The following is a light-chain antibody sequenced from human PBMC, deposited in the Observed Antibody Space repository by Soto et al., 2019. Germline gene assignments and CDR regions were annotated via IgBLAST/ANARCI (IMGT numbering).Light chain of an antibody. Sequence: DIQMTQSPSMLSASVGDRVTVTCRASQSIDKWLAWYQQKPGKAPKLLMYKASLLQSGIPSRFSGSGSGTEFTLPISSLQSDDVASYYCQQYRNYPWSFGQGTKVE. CDR1: QSIDKW. CDR3: QQYRNYPWS. V-gene: IGKV1-5*03. J-gene: IGKJ1*01. CDR2: KAS.